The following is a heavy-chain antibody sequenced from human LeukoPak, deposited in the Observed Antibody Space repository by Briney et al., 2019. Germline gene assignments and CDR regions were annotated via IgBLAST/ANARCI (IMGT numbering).Heavy chain of an antibody. V-gene: IGHV4-61*01. J-gene: IGHJ4*02. Sequence: SETLSLTCTVSDGSVSSGSYYWSWIRQPRGKGLEWIGYIYYSGSTNYNPSLKSRVTISVDTSKNQFSLKLSSVTAADTAVYYCARMGMAARAYYFDYWGQGTLVTVSS. CDR3: ARMGMAARAYYFDY. CDR2: IYYSGST. CDR1: DGSVSSGSYY. D-gene: IGHD6-13*01.